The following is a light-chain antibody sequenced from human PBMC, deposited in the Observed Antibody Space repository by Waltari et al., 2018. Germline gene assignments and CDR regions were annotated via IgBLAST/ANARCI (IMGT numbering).Light chain of an antibody. CDR1: SSNIGRSS. Sequence: QSVLTQPPPASGTPGQRVSMSCSGSSSNIGRSSVSWYQQVPGTAPKLLIYRNKQRPSGVPDRFSGSKSGTSASLAISGLRSEDEADYYCAAWDDSLSGRFFGSGTKVTVL. CDR2: RNK. J-gene: IGLJ1*01. V-gene: IGLV1-47*01. CDR3: AAWDDSLSGRF.